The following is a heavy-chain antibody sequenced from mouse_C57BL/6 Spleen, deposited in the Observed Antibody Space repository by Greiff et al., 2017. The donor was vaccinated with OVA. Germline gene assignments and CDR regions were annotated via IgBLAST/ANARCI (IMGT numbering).Heavy chain of an antibody. V-gene: IGHV1-52*01. CDR2: IDPSDSET. CDR3: ARSPYSNYVSYFDY. CDR1: GYTFTSYW. D-gene: IGHD2-5*01. Sequence: VQLQQPGAELVRPGSSVKLSCKASGYTFTSYWMHWVKQRPIQGLEWIGNIDPSDSETHYNQKFKDKATLTVDKSSSTAYMQLSSLTSEDSAVYYCARSPYSNYVSYFDYWGQGTTLTVSS. J-gene: IGHJ2*01.